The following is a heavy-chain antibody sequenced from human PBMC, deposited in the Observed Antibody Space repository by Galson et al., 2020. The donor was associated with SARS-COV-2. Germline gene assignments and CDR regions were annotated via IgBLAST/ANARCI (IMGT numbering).Heavy chain of an antibody. J-gene: IGHJ6*03. V-gene: IGHV4-34*01. CDR1: GESLSGFY. CDR2: INNSGSA. Sequence: SETLSLTCAVYGESLSGFYWSWIRQPLGKGLEWIGEINNSGSATYSPSLKSRVTIAVDTSKNQFSLKLRSVTAADTGLYYCARGGRGVVPSPVLGLGPFFSYYYMDVWAKGTTVTVSS. D-gene: IGHD3-10*01. CDR3: ARGGRGVVPSPVLGLGPFFSYYYMDV.